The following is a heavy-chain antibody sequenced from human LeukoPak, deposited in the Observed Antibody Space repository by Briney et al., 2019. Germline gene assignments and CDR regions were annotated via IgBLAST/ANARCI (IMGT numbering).Heavy chain of an antibody. Sequence: GRSLRLSCAASGFTFSSYGMHWVRQAPGKGLEWVAVIWYDGSNKYYADSVKGRFTISRDNSKNTLYLQMNSLRAEDTAAYYCARVPLTYGDYDPYFDYWGQGTLVTVSS. CDR2: IWYDGSNK. D-gene: IGHD4-17*01. CDR3: ARVPLTYGDYDPYFDY. J-gene: IGHJ4*02. CDR1: GFTFSSYG. V-gene: IGHV3-33*01.